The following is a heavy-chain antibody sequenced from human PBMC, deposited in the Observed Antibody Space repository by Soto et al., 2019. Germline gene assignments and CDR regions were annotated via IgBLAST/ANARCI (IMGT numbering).Heavy chain of an antibody. D-gene: IGHD3-22*01. J-gene: IGHJ4*02. CDR2: IIAVFGAP. CDR3: ATSPWDFDTSVYRWDH. V-gene: IGHV1-69*01. CDR1: GVTFSTYG. Sequence: QAQLVQSGAEVKNPGSSVKVSCKASGVTFSTYGISWLRQVPGQGLDWMGGIIAVFGAPKYAQKFQVRVTLTADESTNTAYMELRCLTSADTPVYYCATSPWDFDTSVYRWDHWGQGTLVTVSS.